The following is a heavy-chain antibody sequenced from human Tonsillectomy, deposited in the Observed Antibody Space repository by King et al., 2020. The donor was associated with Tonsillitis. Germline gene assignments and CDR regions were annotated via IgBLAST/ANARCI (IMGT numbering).Heavy chain of an antibody. CDR3: ARGPPAAGIIYYGMDV. V-gene: IGHV3-21*01. D-gene: IGHD6-13*01. Sequence: VQLVQSGGGLVKPGGSLRLSCAASGFTFSSYSMNWVRQDPGKGLEWVSSISCSTNYIDYADSVKGRFTISRDNAKNSLDLQMNSLRAEDTAVYYCARGPPAAGIIYYGMDVWGQGTTVTVSS. CDR2: ISCSTNYI. J-gene: IGHJ6*02. CDR1: GFTFSSYS.